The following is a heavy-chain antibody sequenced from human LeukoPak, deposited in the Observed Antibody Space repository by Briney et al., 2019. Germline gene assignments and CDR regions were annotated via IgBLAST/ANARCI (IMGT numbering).Heavy chain of an antibody. CDR3: ASVPGIAAAGPFDI. CDR1: GRSLSSYY. V-gene: IGHV4-59*01. CDR2: IYYSGST. J-gene: IGHJ3*02. D-gene: IGHD6-13*01. Sequence: SETLSLTCTVSGRSLSSYYWSWIRQPPGKGLEWIGYIYYSGSTNYNPSLKSRVTISVDTSKNQFSLKLSSVTAADTAVYYCASVPGIAAAGPFDIWGQGTMVTVSS.